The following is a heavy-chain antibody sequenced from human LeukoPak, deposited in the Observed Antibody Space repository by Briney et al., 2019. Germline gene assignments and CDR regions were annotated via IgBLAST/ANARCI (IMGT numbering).Heavy chain of an antibody. Sequence: SETLSLTCAVYGGSFSGYYWSWIRQPPGKGLEWIGSIYYSGSTYYNPSLKSRVTISVDTSKNQFSLKLSSVTAADTAVYYCARVDRRAVAGTVCNWFDPWGQGTLVTVSS. J-gene: IGHJ5*02. CDR3: ARVDRRAVAGTVCNWFDP. D-gene: IGHD6-19*01. CDR2: IYYSGST. V-gene: IGHV4-34*01. CDR1: GGSFSGYY.